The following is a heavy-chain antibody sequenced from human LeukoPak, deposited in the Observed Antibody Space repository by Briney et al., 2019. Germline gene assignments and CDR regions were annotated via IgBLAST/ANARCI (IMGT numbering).Heavy chain of an antibody. CDR1: GLRLSDAS. Sequence: KSGGSLRLSCAVSGLRLSDASMSWVRQAPGKGLEWVGRIAGRADGGTTYYAAPVEGRFIISRDDSENTVYLQMNSLRTDETAVYFCTADHPYTSGWFHFESWGQGTLVTVSS. J-gene: IGHJ4*02. CDR3: TADHPYTSGWFHFES. D-gene: IGHD6-19*01. V-gene: IGHV3-15*04. CDR2: IAGRADGGTT.